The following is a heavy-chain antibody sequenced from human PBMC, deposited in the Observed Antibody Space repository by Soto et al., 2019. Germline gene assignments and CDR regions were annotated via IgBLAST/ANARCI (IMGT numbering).Heavy chain of an antibody. CDR2: TYYRSKWYN. Sequence: SQALSLTCAISGDSVSSNSAAWNWIRQSPSRGLEWLGRTYYRSKWYNGYAVSVKSRITINPDTSKNQFSLQLNSVTPEDTAVYYCAREGIGQWPVKIYYYYYGMDVWGQGTTVTVSS. V-gene: IGHV6-1*01. J-gene: IGHJ6*02. CDR3: AREGIGQWPVKIYYYYYGMDV. D-gene: IGHD6-19*01. CDR1: GDSVSSNSAA.